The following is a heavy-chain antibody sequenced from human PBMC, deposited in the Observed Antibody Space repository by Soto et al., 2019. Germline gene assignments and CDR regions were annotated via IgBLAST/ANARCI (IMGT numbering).Heavy chain of an antibody. J-gene: IGHJ4*02. D-gene: IGHD2-15*01. CDR3: ARNGGYCSGGSCPTHFDY. CDR2: IIPIFGTA. V-gene: IGHV1-69*06. Sequence: XSVKVSCKASGGTFSSYAISWVRQAPGQGLEWMGGIIPIFGTANYAQKFQGRVTITADKSTSTAYMELSSLRSEDTAVYYCARNGGYCSGGSCPTHFDYWGQGTLVTVSS. CDR1: GGTFSSYA.